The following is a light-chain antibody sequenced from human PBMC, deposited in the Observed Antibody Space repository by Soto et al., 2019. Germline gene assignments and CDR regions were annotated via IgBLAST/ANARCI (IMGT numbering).Light chain of an antibody. V-gene: IGKV3-15*01. CDR3: QHRSIWPVS. Sequence: EIVMTQSPSTLSGSPGERATLSWRASQSVSSNLAWYQQKPGQAPRLLIYGASTRATGIPARFSGSGSGTDFNLTISRLETEDFAVYYCQHRSIWPVSFGQGTRLEIK. CDR2: GAS. CDR1: QSVSSN. J-gene: IGKJ5*01.